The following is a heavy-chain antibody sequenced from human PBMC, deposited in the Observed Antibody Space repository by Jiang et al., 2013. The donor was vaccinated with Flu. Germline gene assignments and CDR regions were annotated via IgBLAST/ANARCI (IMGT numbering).Heavy chain of an antibody. V-gene: IGHV4-34*01. Sequence: LLKPSETLSLTCAVYGGSFSGYYWSWIRQPPGKGLEWIGEINHSGSTNYNPSLKSRVTISVDTSKNQFSLKLSSVTAADTAVYYCARGRPPRHFDLWGRGTLVTVSS. CDR1: GGSFSGYY. CDR2: INHSGST. J-gene: IGHJ2*01. D-gene: IGHD6-25*01. CDR3: ARGRPPRHFDL.